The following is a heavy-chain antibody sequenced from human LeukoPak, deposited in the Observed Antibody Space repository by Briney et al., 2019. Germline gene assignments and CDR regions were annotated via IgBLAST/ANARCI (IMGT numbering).Heavy chain of an antibody. J-gene: IGHJ3*02. CDR3: ARSDQWELQDDAFDI. D-gene: IGHD1-26*01. Sequence: ASVKVSCKASGYTFTSYDINWVRQATGQGLEWMGWVNSNSGNTGYAQKFQGRVTMTINTSISTAYMELSSLRSEDTAVYYCARSDQWELQDDAFDIWGQGTMVTVSS. V-gene: IGHV1-8*01. CDR2: VNSNSGNT. CDR1: GYTFTSYD.